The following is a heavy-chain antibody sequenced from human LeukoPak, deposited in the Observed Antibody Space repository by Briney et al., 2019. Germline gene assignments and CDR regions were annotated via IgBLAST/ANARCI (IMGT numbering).Heavy chain of an antibody. V-gene: IGHV3-9*01. CDR3: AKEGGEVLSGSYFDY. CDR2: ISWNSGSI. Sequence: PGGSLRLSCAASGFTFDDYAMHWVWQAPGKGLEWVSGISWNSGSIGYADSVKGRFTISRDNAKNSLYLQMNSLRAEDTALYYCAKEGGEVLSGSYFDYWGQGTLVTVSS. J-gene: IGHJ4*02. CDR1: GFTFDDYA. D-gene: IGHD1-26*01.